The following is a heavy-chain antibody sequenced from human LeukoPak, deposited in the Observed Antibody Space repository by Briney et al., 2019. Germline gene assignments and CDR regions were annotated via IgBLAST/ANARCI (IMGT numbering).Heavy chain of an antibody. Sequence: GGSLRLSCAASGFTFSDYYMSWIRQAPGKGLEWPSYISIGGTNTHYADSVEGRFTISRDNAKKSLYLEMNNLRAEDTAVYYCATDGAGFDTWGQGVLVTVSS. CDR1: GFTFSDYY. J-gene: IGHJ5*02. CDR2: ISIGGTNT. V-gene: IGHV3-11*01. CDR3: ATDGAGFDT.